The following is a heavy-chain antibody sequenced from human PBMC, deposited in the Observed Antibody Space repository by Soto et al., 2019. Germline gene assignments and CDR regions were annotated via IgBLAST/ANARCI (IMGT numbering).Heavy chain of an antibody. V-gene: IGHV4-59*01. CDR3: ARDSPNYDFWSGYGPLHYYGMDV. D-gene: IGHD3-3*01. CDR1: GGSLSSYY. Sequence: XTLSLTCTVSGGSLSSYYWSWIRQPPGKGVEVSGYIYYSGSTNYNPSLKSRVTTSVDTSKNQFSLKLSSVTAADTAVYYCARDSPNYDFWSGYGPLHYYGMDVWGQGTTVTVSS. J-gene: IGHJ6*02. CDR2: IYYSGST.